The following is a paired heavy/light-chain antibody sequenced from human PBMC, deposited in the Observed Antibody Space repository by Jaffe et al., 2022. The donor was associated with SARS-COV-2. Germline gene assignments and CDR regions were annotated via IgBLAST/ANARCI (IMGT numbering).Heavy chain of an antibody. J-gene: IGHJ1*01. CDR2: INPNSGGT. CDR3: ARDRDYYDSSGYYGEYFQH. CDR1: GYTFTGYY. V-gene: IGHV1-2*02. Sequence: QVQLVQSGAEVKKPGASVKVSCKASGYTFTGYYMHWVRQAPGQGLEWMGWINPNSGGTNYAQKFQGRVTMTRDTSISTAYMELSRLRSDDTAVYYCARDRDYYDSSGYYGEYFQHWGQGTLVTVSS. D-gene: IGHD3-22*01.
Light chain of an antibody. CDR3: QQRSNWPPGYT. V-gene: IGKV3-11*01. J-gene: IGKJ2*01. CDR1: QSVSSY. Sequence: EIVLTQSPATLSLSPGERATLSCRASQSVSSYLAWYQQKPGQAPRLLIYDASNRATGIPARFSGSGSGTDFTLTISSLEPEDFAVYYCQQRSNWPPGYTFGQGTKLEIK. CDR2: DAS.